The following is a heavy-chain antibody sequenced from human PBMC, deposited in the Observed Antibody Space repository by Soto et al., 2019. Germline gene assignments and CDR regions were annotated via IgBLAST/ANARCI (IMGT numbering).Heavy chain of an antibody. CDR3: ARDRPCSSASCPSDY. CDR1: GYTFTAYY. J-gene: IGHJ4*02. Sequence: QVQLVQSGAEVKKPGASVKVSCKASGYTFTAYYMHWVRQAPGQGLEWMGWINPNSGDTNYAQKFQGRVTMTSDTSINTAYMELSRLRSDDTAMFYCARDRPCSSASCPSDYWGQGTLVTVSS. D-gene: IGHD2-2*01. V-gene: IGHV1-2*02. CDR2: INPNSGDT.